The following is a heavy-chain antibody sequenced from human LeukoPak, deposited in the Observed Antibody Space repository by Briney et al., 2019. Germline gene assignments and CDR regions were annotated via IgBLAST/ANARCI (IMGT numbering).Heavy chain of an antibody. Sequence: ASVKVSCKASGYTFTGYYMHWVRQAPGQGLEWMGWINPNSGGTNYAQKFQGRVTMTRDTSISTAYMELSRLRSDDTAVYYCARDAGTNTGTSDYWGQGTLVTVSS. D-gene: IGHD1-1*01. CDR1: GYTFTGYY. CDR2: INPNSGGT. V-gene: IGHV1-2*02. CDR3: ARDAGTNTGTSDY. J-gene: IGHJ4*02.